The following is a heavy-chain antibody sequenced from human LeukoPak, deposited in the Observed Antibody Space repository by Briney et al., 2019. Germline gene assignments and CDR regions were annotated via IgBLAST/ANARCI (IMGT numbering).Heavy chain of an antibody. J-gene: IGHJ4*02. V-gene: IGHV4-39*01. Sequence: SETLFLTCTVSGGSISSSSYYWGWIRQPPGKGLEWIGSIYYSGSTYYNPSLKSRVTISVDTSKNQFSLKLSSVTAADTAVYYCARHTFYYYDSSGYYERPFDYWGQGTLVTVSS. D-gene: IGHD3-22*01. CDR3: ARHTFYYYDSSGYYERPFDY. CDR2: IYYSGST. CDR1: GGSISSSSYY.